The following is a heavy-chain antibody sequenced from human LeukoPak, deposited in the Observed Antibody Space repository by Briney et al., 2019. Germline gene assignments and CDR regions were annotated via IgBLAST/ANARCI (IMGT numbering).Heavy chain of an antibody. Sequence: SGGSLRLSCAASGFTFSSYAMSWVRQAPGKGLEWVSAISGSGGSTYYADSVKGRFTISRDNSKNTLYLQMNSLRAEDTAVYYCAKRSRGIAVAGTWGYFDYWGQGTLVTVSS. CDR3: AKRSRGIAVAGTWGYFDY. J-gene: IGHJ4*02. CDR1: GFTFSSYA. V-gene: IGHV3-23*01. CDR2: ISGSGGST. D-gene: IGHD6-19*01.